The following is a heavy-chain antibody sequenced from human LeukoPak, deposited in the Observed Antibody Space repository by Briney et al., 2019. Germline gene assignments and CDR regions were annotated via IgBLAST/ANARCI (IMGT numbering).Heavy chain of an antibody. V-gene: IGHV4-31*03. CDR3: ARWAVRGVVNFDY. Sequence: SETLSLTCSVSGGPISSGGYYWSWIRQHPGMGLEWIGHVYHSGTTNYNPSLKSRVTISADTPKNQFSLKLNSVTAADTAVYFCARWAVRGVVNFDYWGQGIRVTVSS. CDR1: GGPISSGGYY. CDR2: VYHSGTT. D-gene: IGHD3-10*01. J-gene: IGHJ4*02.